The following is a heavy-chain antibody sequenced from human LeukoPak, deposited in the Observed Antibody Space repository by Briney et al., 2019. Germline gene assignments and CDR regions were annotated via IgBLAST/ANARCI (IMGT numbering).Heavy chain of an antibody. CDR3: ARQMTPHGNFDY. CDR1: GFTLSNFA. Sequence: PGGSLRLSCAASGFTLSNFAMHWVRQAPGKGLEWVSAIGTAGDTFYPGSVKGRFTISRGNAKNSLYLQMNSLRADDTAVYYCARQMTPHGNFDYWGQGTLVTVSS. V-gene: IGHV3-13*01. CDR2: IGTAGDT. D-gene: IGHD1-26*01. J-gene: IGHJ4*02.